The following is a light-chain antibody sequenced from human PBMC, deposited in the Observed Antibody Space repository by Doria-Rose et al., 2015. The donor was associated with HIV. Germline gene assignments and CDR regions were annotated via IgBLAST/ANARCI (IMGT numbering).Light chain of an antibody. CDR3: HQYSTSWT. Sequence: EIVLTQSPGTLSLSPGERATLSCRASQSFSSTYLAWYQQKPGQAPSLLIYDGSTWATGIPDRFSASGSGTDFTLTINRLEPEDFALYYCHQYSTSWTFGQGTKVEI. V-gene: IGKV3-20*01. J-gene: IGKJ1*01. CDR2: DGS. CDR1: QSFSSTY.